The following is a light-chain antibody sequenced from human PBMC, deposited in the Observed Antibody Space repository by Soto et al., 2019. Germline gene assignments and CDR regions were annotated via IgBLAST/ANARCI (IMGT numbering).Light chain of an antibody. V-gene: IGLV3-21*02. Sequence: SYALTQPPSVSVAPGQTARITSGGNKIGGKSVHWYQQKPGQAPVLVVYDDSDRPSGLPERFSGSTSGNTATLTISRVEAGDEADYYCQVWDSSSTHVFGTGTKVTVL. CDR2: DDS. CDR1: KIGGKS. CDR3: QVWDSSSTHV. J-gene: IGLJ1*01.